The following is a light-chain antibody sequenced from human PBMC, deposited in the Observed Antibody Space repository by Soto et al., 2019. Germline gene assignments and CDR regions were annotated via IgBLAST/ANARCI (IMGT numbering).Light chain of an antibody. J-gene: IGLJ1*01. CDR1: SSNIESNY. CDR2: ENN. V-gene: IGLV1-51*02. CDR3: GAWDISLSADV. Sequence: QSMLTQPPSLSAAPGQTVTISCSGRSSNIESNYVSWFQQPPGTAPNLLIYENNKRPSGIPDRFSASKSGTSATLVITGLQTGDEADYFCGAWDISLSADVFGTGTKLTVL.